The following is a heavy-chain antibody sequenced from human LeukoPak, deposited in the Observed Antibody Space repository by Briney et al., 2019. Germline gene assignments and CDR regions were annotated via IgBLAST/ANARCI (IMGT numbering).Heavy chain of an antibody. V-gene: IGHV1-2*06. CDR1: GYTFTGYY. Sequence: GASVKVSCKASGYTFTGYYMHWVRQAPGQGLEWMGRIKPNSGGTNYAQKFQGRVTMTRDTSISTAYMELSRLRSDDTAVYYCAREQGNRITGTTGSDMDVWGQGTTVTVSS. J-gene: IGHJ6*02. CDR3: AREQGNRITGTTGSDMDV. D-gene: IGHD1-7*01. CDR2: IKPNSGGT.